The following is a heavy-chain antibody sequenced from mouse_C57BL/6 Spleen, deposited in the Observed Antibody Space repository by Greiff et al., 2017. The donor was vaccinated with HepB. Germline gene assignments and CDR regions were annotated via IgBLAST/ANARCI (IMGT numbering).Heavy chain of an antibody. CDR3: ARIWEDAMDY. J-gene: IGHJ4*01. V-gene: IGHV3-6*01. D-gene: IGHD4-1*01. CDR1: GYSITSGYY. Sequence: EVQRVESGPGLVKPSQSLSLTCSVTGYSITSGYYWNWIRQFPGNKLEWMGYISYDGSNNYNPSLKNRISITRDTSKNQFFLKLNSVTTEDTATYYCARIWEDAMDYWGQGTSVTVSS. CDR2: ISYDGSN.